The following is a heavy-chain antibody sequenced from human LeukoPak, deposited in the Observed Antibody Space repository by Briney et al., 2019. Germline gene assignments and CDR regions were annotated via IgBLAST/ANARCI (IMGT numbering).Heavy chain of an antibody. V-gene: IGHV2-70*11. CDR2: IDWSDNK. J-gene: IGHJ4*02. CDR1: GFSLNTGGMC. Sequence: SGPALVKPTQTLTLTCTFSGFSLNTGGMCVHWIRQPLGKAPEWLGRIDWSDNKYYNSSLRTRLSVSKDTPTNQVVLTMANMDPLDTATYYCARSDTVTIFDYWGQGILVTVSS. D-gene: IGHD4-17*01. CDR3: ARSDTVTIFDY.